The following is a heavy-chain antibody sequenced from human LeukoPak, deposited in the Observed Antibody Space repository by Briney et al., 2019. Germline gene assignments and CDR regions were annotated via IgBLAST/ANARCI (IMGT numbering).Heavy chain of an antibody. D-gene: IGHD6-19*01. Sequence: TGGSLRLSCAASGFTFSSYAMHWVRQAPGKGLAWVAVISYDGGNKYYADSVKGRFTISRDNSKNTLYLQMNSLRAEDTAVYYCARAPGGPYSSGSWFAPWGQGTLVTVSS. J-gene: IGHJ5*02. CDR3: ARAPGGPYSSGSWFAP. V-gene: IGHV3-30*04. CDR1: GFTFSSYA. CDR2: ISYDGGNK.